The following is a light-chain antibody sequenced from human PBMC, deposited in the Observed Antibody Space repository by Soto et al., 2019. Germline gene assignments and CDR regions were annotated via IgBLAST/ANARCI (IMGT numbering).Light chain of an antibody. V-gene: IGKV3-11*01. CDR3: QGGA. CDR2: DAS. CDR1: QSVSSY. Sequence: EIVLTQSPATLSLSPGERATLSCRASQSVSSYLAWYQQKPGQAPRLLIYDASNRATGIPARFSGSGSGTDFTLTISSLEPEDFAVYYCQGGAFGGGTKVEIK. J-gene: IGKJ4*01.